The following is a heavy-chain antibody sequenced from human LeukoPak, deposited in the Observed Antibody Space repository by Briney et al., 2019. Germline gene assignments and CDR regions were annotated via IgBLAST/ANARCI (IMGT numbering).Heavy chain of an antibody. CDR2: IIVGSGRT. D-gene: IGHD1-26*01. CDR1: GYTFTCYY. CDR3: AAELYSGTYGRCCSFAF. Sequence: ASVKVSCKASGYTFTCYYVHWVRQAPGQGLEWIGWIIVGSGRTHYPQNLQERLTITRDMSTNTAYMELSSLRSEDTAVYYCAAELYSGTYGRCCSFAFWGQGTPVTVSS. V-gene: IGHV1-58*01. J-gene: IGHJ4*02.